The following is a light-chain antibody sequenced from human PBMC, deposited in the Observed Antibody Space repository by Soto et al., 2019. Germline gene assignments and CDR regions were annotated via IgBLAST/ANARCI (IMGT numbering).Light chain of an antibody. V-gene: IGKV3-20*01. CDR3: HHYASSRHT. Sequence: EFVLTQSPVTLSLSPGERATLSCRASQSVSSTYLAWYRHKPGQAPRLLIYGASIRAADIPDRFSGSGSGTDFTLTISGLEPEDFAVYYCHHYASSRHTFGQGTKVDI. J-gene: IGKJ2*01. CDR2: GAS. CDR1: QSVSSTY.